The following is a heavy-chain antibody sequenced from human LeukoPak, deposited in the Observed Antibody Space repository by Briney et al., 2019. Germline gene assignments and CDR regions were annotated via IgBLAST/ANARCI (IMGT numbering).Heavy chain of an antibody. CDR3: ARALFTTFGVVIYFDY. Sequence: SETLSLTCTVSGGSINSGDYYWSWIRQPPGKGLEWIGYIYYSGSTYYNPSLKSRVTISVDTSKNQFSLKLNSVTAADTAVYYCARALFTTFGVVIYFDYWGQGTLVTVSS. J-gene: IGHJ4*02. V-gene: IGHV4-30-4*08. CDR1: GGSINSGDYY. D-gene: IGHD3-3*01. CDR2: IYYSGST.